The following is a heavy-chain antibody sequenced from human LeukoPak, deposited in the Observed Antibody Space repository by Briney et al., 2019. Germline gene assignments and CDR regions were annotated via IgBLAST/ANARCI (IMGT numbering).Heavy chain of an antibody. J-gene: IGHJ6*02. V-gene: IGHV1-69*13. CDR1: GGTFSSYA. Sequence: GASVNVSCKASGGTFSSYAISWVRQAPGQGLEWMGGIIPIFGTANYAQKFQGRVTITADESTSTAYMELSSLRSEDTAVYYCARSIIIVPNTSYYYYYMGVWGQGTTVTVSS. CDR3: ARSIIIVPNTSYYYYYMGV. D-gene: IGHD2/OR15-2a*01. CDR2: IIPIFGTA.